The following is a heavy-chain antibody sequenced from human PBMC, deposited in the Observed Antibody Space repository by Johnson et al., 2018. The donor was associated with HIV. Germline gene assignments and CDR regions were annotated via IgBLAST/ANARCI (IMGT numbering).Heavy chain of an antibody. J-gene: IGHJ3*02. D-gene: IGHD5-12*01. V-gene: IGHV3-11*04. CDR3: ARDESGYDEGFDAFDI. CDR2: ISSSGSTI. CDR1: GFTFSDYY. Sequence: VQLVESGGGVVQPGGSLRLSCAASGFTFSDYYMSWIRQAPGKGLEWVSYISSSGSTIYYADSVKGRFTVSRDNAKNSLYLQMNSLRVEDTAVYYCARDESGYDEGFDAFDIWGQGTMVTVSS.